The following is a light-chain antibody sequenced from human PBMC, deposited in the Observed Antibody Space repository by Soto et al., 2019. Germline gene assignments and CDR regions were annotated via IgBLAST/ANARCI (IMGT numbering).Light chain of an antibody. V-gene: IGLV2-8*01. CDR2: EVS. Sequence: QSALTQPPSASGSPGQSVTISCTGTSSDVGGYNYVSWYQQHPGKAPKLMIYEVSKRPSGVPDRFSGSKSGNTASLTVSGLQAEDEADYYCSSYAGSNNFDVFGTGTRSPS. CDR1: SSDVGGYNY. CDR3: SSYAGSNNFDV. J-gene: IGLJ1*01.